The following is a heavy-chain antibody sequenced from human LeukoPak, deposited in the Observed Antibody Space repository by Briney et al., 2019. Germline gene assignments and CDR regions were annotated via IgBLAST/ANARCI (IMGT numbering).Heavy chain of an antibody. CDR1: GYSFTSYW. CDR2: IYPGDSDT. CDR3: ARGTNSGWKWLDP. V-gene: IGHV5-51*01. J-gene: IGHJ5*02. Sequence: NHGESLKISCKGSGYSFTSYWIGWVRQMPGKGLEWMGIIYPGDSDTRYSPSFQGQVTISADKSISTAYLQWSSLKASDTAMYYCARGTNSGWKWLDPWGQGTLVTVSS. D-gene: IGHD6-19*01.